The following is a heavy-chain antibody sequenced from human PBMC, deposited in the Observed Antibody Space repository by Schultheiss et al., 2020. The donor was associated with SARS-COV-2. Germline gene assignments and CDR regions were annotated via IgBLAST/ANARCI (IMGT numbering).Heavy chain of an antibody. Sequence: GGSLRLSCAASGFTFSSYGMHWVRQAPGKGLEWVSAISGSGGSTYYADSVKGRFTISRDNSKNTLYLQMNSLRAEDTAVYYCARARGSDFDYWGQGTLVTVSS. J-gene: IGHJ4*02. V-gene: IGHV3-23*01. CDR3: ARARGSDFDY. CDR2: ISGSGGST. CDR1: GFTFSSYG. D-gene: IGHD6-19*01.